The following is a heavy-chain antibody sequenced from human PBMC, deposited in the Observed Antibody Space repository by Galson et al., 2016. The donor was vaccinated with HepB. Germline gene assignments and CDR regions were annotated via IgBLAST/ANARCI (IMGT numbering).Heavy chain of an antibody. CDR1: GGSISNYY. V-gene: IGHV4-4*07. Sequence: SETLSLTCTVSGGSISNYYWSWIRQPAGKGLEWIGRIYSTGSTNYNPSLKSRVTMSVDTSKNQFSLILSSVSAADTAVYYCARGTPWRAFDFWGQGTMLTASS. CDR2: IYSTGST. CDR3: ARGTPWRAFDF. D-gene: IGHD1-14*01. J-gene: IGHJ3*01.